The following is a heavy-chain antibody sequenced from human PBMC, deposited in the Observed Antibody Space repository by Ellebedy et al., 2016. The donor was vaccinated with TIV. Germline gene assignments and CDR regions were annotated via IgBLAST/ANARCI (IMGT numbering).Heavy chain of an antibody. Sequence: MPSETLSLTCTVSGGSISSNYYYWSWIRQPPGKGLEWIGSIYYGGSTCYNPSLKSRVTMSVDTSKNHFSLKLTSVTAADTAVYYCTKERTGSWFDPWGQGTLVTVSS. D-gene: IGHD1-1*01. V-gene: IGHV4-39*02. J-gene: IGHJ5*02. CDR1: GGSISSNYYY. CDR2: IYYGGST. CDR3: TKERTGSWFDP.